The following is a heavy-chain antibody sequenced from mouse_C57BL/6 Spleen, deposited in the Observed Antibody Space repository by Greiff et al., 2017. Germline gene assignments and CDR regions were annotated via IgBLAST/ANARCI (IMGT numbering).Heavy chain of an antibody. D-gene: IGHD2-1*01. V-gene: IGHV1-26*01. J-gene: IGHJ3*01. Sequence: VQLQQSGPKLVKPGASVKISCKASGYTFTDYYMNWVKQSHGKSLEWIGDINPNNGGTSYNQKFKGKATLTVDKSSSTAYMELRSLTSEDSAVYYCARDGNWFAYWGQGTLVTCSA. CDR1: GYTFTDYY. CDR3: ARDGNWFAY. CDR2: INPNNGGT.